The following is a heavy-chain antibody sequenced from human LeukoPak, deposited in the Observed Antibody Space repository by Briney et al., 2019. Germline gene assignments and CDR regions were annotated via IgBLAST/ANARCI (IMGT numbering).Heavy chain of an antibody. CDR1: GFTFSSYA. V-gene: IGHV3-30-3*01. CDR3: AKEKQLRNYYGMDV. Sequence: PGRSLRLSCAASGFTFSSYALHWVRQAPGKGLEWVALISHDGSNKYFAGSVKGRFTISRDNSKNTLYLQMNSLRAEDTAVYYCAKEKQLRNYYGMDVWGQGTTVTVSS. D-gene: IGHD6-13*01. J-gene: IGHJ6*02. CDR2: ISHDGSNK.